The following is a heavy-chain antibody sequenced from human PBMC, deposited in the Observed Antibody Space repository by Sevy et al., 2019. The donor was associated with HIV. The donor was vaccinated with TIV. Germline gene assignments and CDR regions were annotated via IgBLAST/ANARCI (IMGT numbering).Heavy chain of an antibody. V-gene: IGHV3-74*01. J-gene: IGHJ4*02. D-gene: IGHD1-26*01. CDR2: INTDGKMT. CDR1: GFTFSSYW. CDR3: ARGSRGTFGY. Sequence: GGSLRLSCAASGFTFSSYWMHWVRQAPGKGLVWVSHINTDGKMTRYADFVKGRFTISRDNAKNTLYLQMNSLRDEDTAVYYCARGSRGTFGYWGQGTLITVSS.